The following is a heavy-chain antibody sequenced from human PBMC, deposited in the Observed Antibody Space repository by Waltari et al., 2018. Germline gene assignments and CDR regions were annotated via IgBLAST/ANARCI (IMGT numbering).Heavy chain of an antibody. CDR3: ATGKVVVVIACDY. V-gene: IGHV1-69-2*01. CDR2: VDPEDGET. D-gene: IGHD2-21*01. Sequence: VQLVQSGAEVKKPGATVKLSCTASGYTFTDSSLHLVQQAPGKGLEWMGRVDPEDGETIYAEKFQGRVTITADTSTDTAYMELSSLRSEDTAVYYCATGKVVVVIACDYWGQGTLVTVSS. CDR1: GYTFTDSS. J-gene: IGHJ4*02.